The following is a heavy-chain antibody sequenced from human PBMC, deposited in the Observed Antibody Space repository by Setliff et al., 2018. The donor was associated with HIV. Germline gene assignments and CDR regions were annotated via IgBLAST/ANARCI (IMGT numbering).Heavy chain of an antibody. V-gene: IGHV2-5*02. CDR3: AHWIHRWWYFDL. Sequence: SGPTLVNPTQPLTLTCTFSGFSLTTSGVGVGWIRQPPGKALEWLALIYWDDDKRYSPSLKSRLTITKDTPKNQVVLTMTNMDPVDTATYYCAHWIHRWWYFDLWGRGSLVTVS. J-gene: IGHJ2*01. CDR1: GFSLTTSGVG. D-gene: IGHD5-18*01. CDR2: IYWDDDK.